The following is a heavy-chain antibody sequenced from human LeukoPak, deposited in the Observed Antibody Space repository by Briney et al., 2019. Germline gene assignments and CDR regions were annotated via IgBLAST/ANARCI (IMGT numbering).Heavy chain of an antibody. J-gene: IGHJ4*02. Sequence: SETLSLTCTVSGGSISSYYWSWIRQPPGKGLEWIGYIYYTGSTNYNPSLKSRVTISMDTSRNQFSLKLSSVTAADTAVYYCATPRRSEGVEYWGQGTLVTVSS. CDR3: ATPRRSEGVEY. CDR1: GGSISSYY. CDR2: IYYTGST. V-gene: IGHV4-59*08. D-gene: IGHD3-16*01.